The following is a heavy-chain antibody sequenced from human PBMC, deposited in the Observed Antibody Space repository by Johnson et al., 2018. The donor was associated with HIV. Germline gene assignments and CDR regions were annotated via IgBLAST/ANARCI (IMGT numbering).Heavy chain of an antibody. J-gene: IGHJ3*02. CDR1: GFTFDDYD. CDR3: ARGFEQLDDAFDI. V-gene: IGHV3-30-3*01. D-gene: IGHD1-1*01. Sequence: QVQLVESGGGVVRPGGSLRLSCVASGFTFDDYDMTWVRQAPGKGLEWVAVISYDGSNKYYADSVKGRFTISRDNSKNTLYLQMNSLRAEDTAVYYCARGFEQLDDAFDIWGQGTMVTVSS. CDR2: ISYDGSNK.